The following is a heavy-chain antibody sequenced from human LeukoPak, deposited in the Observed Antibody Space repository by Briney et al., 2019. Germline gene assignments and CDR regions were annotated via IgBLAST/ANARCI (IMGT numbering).Heavy chain of an antibody. J-gene: IGHJ4*02. Sequence: GGSLRLSCAASGFTVSSNYMSWVRQAPGKGLEWVSVIYSGGSTYYADSVKGRFTISRDNSKNTLYLQMNSLRAEDTAVYYCARAKGYSGYERYFDYWGQGTLVNVSS. CDR1: GFTVSSNY. CDR2: IYSGGST. V-gene: IGHV3-66*01. D-gene: IGHD5-12*01. CDR3: ARAKGYSGYERYFDY.